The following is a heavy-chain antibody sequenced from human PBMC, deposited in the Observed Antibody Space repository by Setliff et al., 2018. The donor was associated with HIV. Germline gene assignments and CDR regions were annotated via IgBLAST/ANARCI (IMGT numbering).Heavy chain of an antibody. Sequence: PSETLSLTCTVSGGSISSSSYYWGWIRQSPGKGLEWIGSGFHSGTTYYNPSLKSRVTISVDTSKNQLSLKVNSVTAADTAVYYCARSLTSTTMTVVFMGLGAFDIWGQGTMVTV. CDR3: ARSLTSTTMTVVFMGLGAFDI. J-gene: IGHJ3*02. CDR1: GGSISSSSYY. D-gene: IGHD3-22*01. CDR2: GFHSGTT. V-gene: IGHV4-39*07.